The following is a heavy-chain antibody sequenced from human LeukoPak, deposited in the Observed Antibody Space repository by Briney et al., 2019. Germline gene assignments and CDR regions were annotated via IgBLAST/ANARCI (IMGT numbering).Heavy chain of an antibody. V-gene: IGHV4-4*07. J-gene: IGHJ5*02. CDR2: IYDSESI. Sequence: SETLSLTCTVSGGSINGYYWSWIRQPAGKGLEWIVLIYDSESINYNPSLKSRVTMSIDTSKNRFSRKLKSVTAAAPADYYCARDRSSSYTREWLDPWGQGGMVTVSS. CDR3: ARDRSSSYTREWLDP. CDR1: GGSINGYY. D-gene: IGHD6-13*01.